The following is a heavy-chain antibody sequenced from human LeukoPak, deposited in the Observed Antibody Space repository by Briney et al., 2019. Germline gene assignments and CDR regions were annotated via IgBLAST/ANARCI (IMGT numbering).Heavy chain of an antibody. CDR3: ARGMVRGVIRWFDP. J-gene: IGHJ5*02. V-gene: IGHV1-69*13. D-gene: IGHD3-10*01. Sequence: ASVKVSCKASGYTFTSYYMHWVRQAPGQGLEWMGGIIPIFGTANYAQKFQGRVTITADESTSTAYMELSSLRSEDTAVYYCARGMVRGVIRWFDPWGQGTLVTVSS. CDR1: GYTFTSYY. CDR2: IIPIFGTA.